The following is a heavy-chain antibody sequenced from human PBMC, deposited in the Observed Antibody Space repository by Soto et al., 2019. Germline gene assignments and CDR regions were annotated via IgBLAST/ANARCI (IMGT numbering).Heavy chain of an antibody. Sequence: QVHLQVSGPGLVKPSATLSLSCTVSTGSTNSFYWSWIRQPPVKGLQWLGYFFYTGSTNHNPSLKSRVTISLDMSSNQFSLRLSSVTAADTAMYYCARSRDGYNLNPIDQWGQGLLVTVSS. J-gene: IGHJ4*02. V-gene: IGHV4-59*01. D-gene: IGHD5-12*01. CDR1: TGSTNSFY. CDR3: ARSRDGYNLNPIDQ. CDR2: FFYTGST.